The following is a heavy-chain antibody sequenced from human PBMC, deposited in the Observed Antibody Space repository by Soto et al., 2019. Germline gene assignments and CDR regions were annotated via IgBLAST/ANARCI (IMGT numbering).Heavy chain of an antibody. CDR1: GGSISSGDYY. CDR3: ARIQLELATNWFDP. Sequence: QVQLQESGPGLVKPSQTLSLTCTVSGGSISSGDYYWSWIRQPPGKGLEWIGYIYYSGSTYYNPSLNSRVTMSVDTPMNQFSRKLGSVTAADTAVYYCARIQLELATNWFDPWGQGTLVTVSS. J-gene: IGHJ5*02. D-gene: IGHD1-1*01. CDR2: IYYSGST. V-gene: IGHV4-30-4*01.